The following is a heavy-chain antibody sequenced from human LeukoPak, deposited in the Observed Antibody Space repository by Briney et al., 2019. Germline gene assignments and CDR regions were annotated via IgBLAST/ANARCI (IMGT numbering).Heavy chain of an antibody. CDR3: AKELRRGAWDKYYFDY. CDR1: GFTFSSYA. CDR2: ISGSGGST. Sequence: GGSLRLSCAASGFTFSSYAMSWVRQAPGKGLEWVSAISGSGGSTYYADSVKGRFTISRDNSKNTLHLQMNSLRAEDTAVYYCAKELRRGAWDKYYFDYWGQGTLVTVSS. D-gene: IGHD1-26*01. J-gene: IGHJ4*02. V-gene: IGHV3-23*01.